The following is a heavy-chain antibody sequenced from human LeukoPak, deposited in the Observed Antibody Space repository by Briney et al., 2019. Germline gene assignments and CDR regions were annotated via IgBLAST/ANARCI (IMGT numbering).Heavy chain of an antibody. Sequence: VASVKVSCKASGYTFSSYGISWVRQAPGQGLEWMGWISAYNGNTNYAQKFQGRVTMTRDTSISTAYMELSRLRSDDTAVYYCARIGYCSSTSCWEDDNWFDPWGQGTLVTVSS. D-gene: IGHD2-2*01. CDR2: ISAYNGNT. J-gene: IGHJ5*02. V-gene: IGHV1-18*01. CDR3: ARIGYCSSTSCWEDDNWFDP. CDR1: GYTFSSYG.